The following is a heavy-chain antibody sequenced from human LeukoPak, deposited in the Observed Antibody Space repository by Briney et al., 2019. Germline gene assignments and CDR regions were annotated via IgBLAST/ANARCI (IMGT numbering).Heavy chain of an antibody. CDR2: ISGSGGST. Sequence: PGGSLRLSCEASGFTFNTYSMNWARQAPGKGLEWVSAISGSGGSTYYADSVKGRFTISRDNAKNSLYLQMNSLRVEDTAMYYCARDGLRRPPTPYCGGDCPLDYWGQGTLVSVSS. CDR3: ARDGLRRPPTPYCGGDCPLDY. V-gene: IGHV3-21*04. J-gene: IGHJ4*02. D-gene: IGHD2-21*02. CDR1: GFTFNTYS.